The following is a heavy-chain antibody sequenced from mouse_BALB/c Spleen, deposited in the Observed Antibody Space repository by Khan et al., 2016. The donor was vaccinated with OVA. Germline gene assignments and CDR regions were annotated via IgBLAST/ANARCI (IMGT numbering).Heavy chain of an antibody. Sequence: EVELVEFGGDLVRSGGSLKLSCAAPGFTFSAYVMSLVCQSPDKRLEWVATNNCDGYYTYFPDSLKGRFINLRDNAKNTLYLQMGSMKSDDTARYCCESHLNGSFAYWGQGTMVTVSA. J-gene: IGHJ3*01. CDR3: ESHLNGSFAY. V-gene: IGHV5-6*01. CDR1: GFTFSAYV. CDR2: NNCDGYYT.